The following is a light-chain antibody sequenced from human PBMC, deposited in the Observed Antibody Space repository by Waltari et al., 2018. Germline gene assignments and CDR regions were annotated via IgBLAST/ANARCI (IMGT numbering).Light chain of an antibody. V-gene: IGKV3-11*01. Sequence: EIVLTQSPATLSLSPGERATLSCRDSQSISTYLAWYQQKPGQPPRLLIYDASNRATGIPARFSGRGSGTDFTLTISSLEPEDFAIYYCQQRTDWLSFGGGTKVEIK. CDR2: DAS. CDR1: QSISTY. J-gene: IGKJ4*01. CDR3: QQRTDWLS.